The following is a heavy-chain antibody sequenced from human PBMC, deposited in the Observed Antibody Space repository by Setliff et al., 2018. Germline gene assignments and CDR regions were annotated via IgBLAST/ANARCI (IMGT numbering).Heavy chain of an antibody. V-gene: IGHV5-51*01. Sequence: GESLKISCKGSEYSFTSYWIGWVRQMPGKGLEWMGIIYPGDSDTRYSPSFQGQVTISADKSISTAYLQWSSLKASDTAMYYCASTLYYYDSSGYGAFDIWGQGTMVTVS. CDR2: IYPGDSDT. CDR3: ASTLYYYDSSGYGAFDI. CDR1: EYSFTSYW. D-gene: IGHD3-22*01. J-gene: IGHJ3*02.